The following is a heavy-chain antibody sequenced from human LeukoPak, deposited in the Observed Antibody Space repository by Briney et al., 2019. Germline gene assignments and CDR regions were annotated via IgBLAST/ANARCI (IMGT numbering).Heavy chain of an antibody. CDR3: AKGEGIRGSYYHDAFDI. V-gene: IGHV3-23*01. Sequence: GGSLRLSCAASGFTFSSYAMGWVRQAPGKGLEWVSGISGSGTSTYYADSVKGRFTISRDNSKNTLYLQMNSLRAEDTAAYYCAKGEGIRGSYYHDAFDIWGQGTMVTVSS. CDR1: GFTFSSYA. J-gene: IGHJ3*02. CDR2: ISGSGTST. D-gene: IGHD1-26*01.